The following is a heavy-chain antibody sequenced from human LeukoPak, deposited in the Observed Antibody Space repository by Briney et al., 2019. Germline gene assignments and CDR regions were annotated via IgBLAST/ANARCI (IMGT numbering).Heavy chain of an antibody. CDR2: IDPSDSYT. CDR1: GYSFTNYW. J-gene: IGHJ6*02. V-gene: IGHV5-10-1*01. CDR3: ARLGYYYDSSGNNQQYMEV. D-gene: IGHD3-22*01. Sequence: GESLKISCTGSGYSFTNYWISWVRQMPGKGLEWMGRIDPSDSYTNYSPSFQGHVTISTDKSIRTAYLQWNSLKASDTAMYYCARLGYYYDSSGNNQQYMEVWGQGTTVTVSS.